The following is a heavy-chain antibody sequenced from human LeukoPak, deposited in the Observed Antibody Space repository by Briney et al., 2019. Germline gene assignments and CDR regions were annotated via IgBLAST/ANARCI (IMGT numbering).Heavy chain of an antibody. Sequence: WGSLRLSCAASGFTFSSYAMSWVRQAPGKGLEWVSAISGSGGSTYYADSVKGRFTISRDNSKNTLYLQMNSLRAEDTAVYYCARDPRRFSLGYYHSSHGYNGMDVWGQGTTVTVSS. CDR1: GFTFSSYA. J-gene: IGHJ6*02. D-gene: IGHD3-3*01. CDR2: ISGSGGST. V-gene: IGHV3-23*01. CDR3: ARDPRRFSLGYYHSSHGYNGMDV.